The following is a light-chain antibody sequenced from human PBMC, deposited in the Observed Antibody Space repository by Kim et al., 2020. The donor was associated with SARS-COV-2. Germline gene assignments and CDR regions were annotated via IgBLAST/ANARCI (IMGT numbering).Light chain of an antibody. CDR3: AAWDGSLNGVV. Sequence: QSVLTQPPSASGTPGQRVTISCSGSSSNIVSNTVNWYQQLPGTAPKLLIYSNDQRPSGVPDRISGSKSGTSASLAISGLQSEDEADYYCAAWDGSLNGVVVGGGTQLTVL. CDR2: SND. J-gene: IGLJ2*01. CDR1: SSNIVSNT. V-gene: IGLV1-44*01.